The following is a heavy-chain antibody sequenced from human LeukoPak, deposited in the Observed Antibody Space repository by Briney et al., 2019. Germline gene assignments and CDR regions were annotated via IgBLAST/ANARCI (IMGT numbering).Heavy chain of an antibody. V-gene: IGHV4-59*08. CDR1: GFTFNYYS. Sequence: GSLRLSCVASGFTFNYYSMNWVRQPPGKGLEWIGTIYYSGSTNYNPSLRSRVTISVDTSKNQFSLKLSSVTAAATAVYYCARHLRVAGSVEYSHYGMDVWGQGTTVTVSS. CDR2: IYYSGST. D-gene: IGHD6-19*01. CDR3: ARHLRVAGSVEYSHYGMDV. J-gene: IGHJ6*02.